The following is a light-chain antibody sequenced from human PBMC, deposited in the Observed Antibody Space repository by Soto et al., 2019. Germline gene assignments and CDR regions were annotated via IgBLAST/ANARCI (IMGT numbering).Light chain of an antibody. CDR1: QSVSSSY. Sequence: EIVLNQSPGTLSLSPGERATLSCRASQSVSSSYLAWYQQKPGQAPRLLMYGISRRATGIPDRFSGSGSGTDFTLTITRLEPEDFAVYYCQQYVTSSPRTFGQGTKVDI. J-gene: IGKJ1*01. CDR3: QQYVTSSPRT. CDR2: GIS. V-gene: IGKV3-20*01.